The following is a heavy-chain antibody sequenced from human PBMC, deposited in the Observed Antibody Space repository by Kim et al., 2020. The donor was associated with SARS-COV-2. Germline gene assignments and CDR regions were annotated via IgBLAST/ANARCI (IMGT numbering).Heavy chain of an antibody. Sequence: SETLSLTCTVSGGSISSYYWSWIRQPPGKGLEWIGYIYYSGSTNYNPSLKSRVTISVDTSKNQFSLKLSSVTAADTAVYYCARTYYYDSSGYPYYFDYWGQGTLVTVSS. CDR1: GGSISSYY. V-gene: IGHV4-59*01. J-gene: IGHJ4*02. CDR2: IYYSGST. CDR3: ARTYYYDSSGYPYYFDY. D-gene: IGHD3-22*01.